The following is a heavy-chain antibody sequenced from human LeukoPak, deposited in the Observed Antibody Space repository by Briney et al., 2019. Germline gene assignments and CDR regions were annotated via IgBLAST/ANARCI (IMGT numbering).Heavy chain of an antibody. CDR3: ARSLYSGSSFTH. CDR2: LNPNNGDT. CDR1: GYTFTAYY. J-gene: IGHJ1*01. V-gene: IGHV1-2*02. D-gene: IGHD6-6*01. Sequence: ASVMFSCKASGYTFTAYYMHWVRQAPGRGLDWMGWLNPNNGDTNYAQKFQGRVTMTRDISITTAYMELSRLRSDDTAVYYCARSLYSGSSFTHWGQGARVPVSS.